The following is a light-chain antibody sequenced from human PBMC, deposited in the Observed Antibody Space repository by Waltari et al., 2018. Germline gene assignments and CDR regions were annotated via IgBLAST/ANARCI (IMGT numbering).Light chain of an antibody. Sequence: EIVLTQSPAPLSVSQGERVTLSCRASQSVSSNLAWYQQKPGQAPRLLIYAASNRATGIPARFSGSGSGTEFTLTISSLQSEDFAVYYCQENNHWPPVWTFGQGTNVEIK. V-gene: IGKV3-15*01. CDR3: QENNHWPPVWT. CDR1: QSVSSN. CDR2: AAS. J-gene: IGKJ1*01.